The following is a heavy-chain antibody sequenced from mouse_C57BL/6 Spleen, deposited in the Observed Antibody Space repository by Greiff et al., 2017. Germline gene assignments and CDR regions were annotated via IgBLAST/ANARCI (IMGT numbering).Heavy chain of an antibody. V-gene: IGHV1-54*01. D-gene: IGHD2-2*01. CDR2: IYPGSGGT. CDR1: GYAFTNYL. CDR3: ARRYYGYDGYFDY. J-gene: IGHJ2*01. Sequence: QVQLQQSGAELVRPGTSVKVSCKASGYAFTNYLIEWVKQRPGQGLEWIGVIYPGSGGTNYNEKFKGKATLTADKSSSTAYMQLSSLTSEDSAVYFCARRYYGYDGYFDYWGQGTTLTVSS.